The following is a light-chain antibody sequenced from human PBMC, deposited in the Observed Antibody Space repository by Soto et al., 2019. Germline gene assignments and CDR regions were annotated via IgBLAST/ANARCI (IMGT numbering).Light chain of an antibody. CDR3: QQYHNTPIT. V-gene: IGKV3-20*01. CDR2: GVS. Sequence: EILLTQSPGTLSLSPGERATLSCRASQSVSSNYLAWYQQIPGQAPRLLIYGVSSRAAGIPDRFSGSGSGTDFTLTINRLEPEDFAVYYCQQYHNTPITFGQGTRLEIK. J-gene: IGKJ5*01. CDR1: QSVSSNY.